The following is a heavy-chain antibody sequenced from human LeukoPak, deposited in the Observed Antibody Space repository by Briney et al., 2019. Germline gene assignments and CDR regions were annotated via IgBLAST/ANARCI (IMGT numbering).Heavy chain of an antibody. CDR1: GFTFSSYG. Sequence: GGSLRLSCAASGFTFSSYGMHWVRQAPGKGLEWVAYIQFDGSNEQYADSVKGRFSISRDSSKNTLYLQMNSLRAEDTAVYYCAKRYYGSGSYYGIDYWGQGTLVTVSS. D-gene: IGHD3-10*01. V-gene: IGHV3-30*02. CDR2: IQFDGSNE. J-gene: IGHJ4*02. CDR3: AKRYYGSGSYYGIDY.